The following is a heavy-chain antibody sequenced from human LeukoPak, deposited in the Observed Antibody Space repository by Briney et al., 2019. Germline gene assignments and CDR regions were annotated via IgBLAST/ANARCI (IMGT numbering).Heavy chain of an antibody. CDR3: ARSAYYYDSSGPGGLDY. D-gene: IGHD3-22*01. J-gene: IGHJ4*02. CDR1: GFTFSSYW. V-gene: IGHV3-74*01. CDR2: INGDGSST. Sequence: GGSLRLSCAASGFTFSSYWMHWVRQAPGKGLVWVSRINGDGSSTTYVDSVMGRFTISRDNAKNTLYLQMNSLRAEDTAVYYCARSAYYYDSSGPGGLDYWGQGTLVTVSS.